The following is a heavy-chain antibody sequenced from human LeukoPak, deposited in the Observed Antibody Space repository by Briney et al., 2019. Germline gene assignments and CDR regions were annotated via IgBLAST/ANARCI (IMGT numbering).Heavy chain of an antibody. Sequence: GGSLRLSCAASGFTFDDYAMHWVRQAPGKGLEWVSLISGDGGSTYYADSVKGRFTISRDNSKNSLYLQMNSLRAEDTAVFYCARDFLNAIDIWGQGTMVTVSS. CDR2: ISGDGGST. CDR3: ARDFLNAIDI. V-gene: IGHV3-43*02. J-gene: IGHJ3*02. CDR1: GFTFDDYA. D-gene: IGHD2/OR15-2a*01.